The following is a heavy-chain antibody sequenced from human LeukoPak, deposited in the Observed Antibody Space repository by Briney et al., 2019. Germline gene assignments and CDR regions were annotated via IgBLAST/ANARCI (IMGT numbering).Heavy chain of an antibody. CDR3: ARDYKYAFDN. Sequence: GGCLTLSSATTEFTFRDYRMNWGRQAPGKGLEWISYIGIDSGNTNYADSVKGRFTISGDKAKNSLYLQMNSLRVEDTAVYYCARDYKYAFDNWGQGTLVTVSS. CDR1: EFTFRDYR. CDR2: IGIDSGNT. D-gene: IGHD5-24*01. J-gene: IGHJ4*02. V-gene: IGHV3-48*01.